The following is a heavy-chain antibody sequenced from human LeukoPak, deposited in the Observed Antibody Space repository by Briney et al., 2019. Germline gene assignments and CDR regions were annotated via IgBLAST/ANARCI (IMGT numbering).Heavy chain of an antibody. CDR2: ISAYNGNT. CDR3: ARDYDFWSGYSNSDY. Sequence: ASVKVSCKASGYTFTSYGISWVRQAPGQGLEWMGWISAYNGNTNYAQKLQGRVTMTTDTSTSTAYMELRSLRSDDTAVYYCARDYDFWSGYSNSDYWGQGTMVTVSS. J-gene: IGHJ4*02. CDR1: GYTFTSYG. V-gene: IGHV1-18*01. D-gene: IGHD3-3*01.